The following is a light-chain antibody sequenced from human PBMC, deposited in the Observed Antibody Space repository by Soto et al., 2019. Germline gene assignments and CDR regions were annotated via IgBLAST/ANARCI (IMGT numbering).Light chain of an antibody. CDR3: QQSYSNVMYT. CDR2: SAS. V-gene: IGKV1-39*01. J-gene: IGKJ2*01. CDR1: QSISTY. Sequence: DIQMTQSPSSLSASVGDRVTITCRASQSISTYLHWYQQKPGKAPRVLISSASTLQSGVPSRFSGSGSGTEFTLTISSLQPEDFATYYFQQSYSNVMYTFGQGTKVDMK.